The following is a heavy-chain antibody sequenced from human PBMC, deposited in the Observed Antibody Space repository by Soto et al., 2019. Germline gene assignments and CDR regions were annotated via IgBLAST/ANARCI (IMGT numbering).Heavy chain of an antibody. CDR1: GFTFSSYD. J-gene: IGHJ3*02. CDR3: ARAGLYCGGAVGAATCSDAFDI. V-gene: IGHV3-13*01. Sequence: GGSLRLSCAASGFTFSSYDMHWVRQATGKGLEWVSAIGTAGDTYYPGSVKGRFTISRENATNSLYLQMNSLRAGDTAVYYCARAGLYCGGAVGAATCSDAFDIWGQGTMVTVSS. D-gene: IGHD2-21*01. CDR2: IGTAGDT.